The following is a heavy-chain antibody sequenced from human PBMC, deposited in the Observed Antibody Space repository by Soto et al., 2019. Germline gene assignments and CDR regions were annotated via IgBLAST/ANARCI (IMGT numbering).Heavy chain of an antibody. J-gene: IGHJ5*01. CDR3: AAGYFPDTGRFRAINS. CDR2: IIPRFGTP. Sequence: GSSVKVCCKATGGTFTTYDFNWVRQAPGQGLEWMGAIIPRFGTPSYAQRFLERVTISADEVTSTVYLNLTDLRSDDTAVFYCAAGYFPDTGRFRAINSW. CDR1: GGTFTTYD. V-gene: IGHV1-69*13. D-gene: IGHD3-10*01.